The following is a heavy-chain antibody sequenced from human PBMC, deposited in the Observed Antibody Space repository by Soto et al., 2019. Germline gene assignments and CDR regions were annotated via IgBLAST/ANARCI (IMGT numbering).Heavy chain of an antibody. CDR2: IGTAGDT. D-gene: IGHD3-10*01. V-gene: IGHV3-13*01. CDR3: ARGKVGFGDYYMDV. Sequence: GGSLRLSCAASGFTFSSYDMHWVRQATGKGLEWVSAIGTAGDTYYPGSVKGRFTISRENAKNSLYLQMNSLRAGDTAVYYCARGKVGFGDYYMDVWGKGTTVTVSS. CDR1: GFTFSSYD. J-gene: IGHJ6*03.